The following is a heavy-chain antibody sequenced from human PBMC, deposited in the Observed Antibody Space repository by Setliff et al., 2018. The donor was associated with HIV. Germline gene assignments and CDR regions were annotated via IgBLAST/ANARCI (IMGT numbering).Heavy chain of an antibody. CDR1: GGSITSSNSY. Sequence: PSETLSLTCTVSGGSITSSNSYWGWIRQSPGKGLEWIGSIYYNGHTSYNPSLQSRVTISVDRSQNQFSLRLRSVTATDTAVYYCARHLWFYYAAESYGYFDYWGQGSLVTVAS. V-gene: IGHV4-39*01. J-gene: IGHJ4*02. CDR3: ARHLWFYYAAESYGYFDY. D-gene: IGHD3-10*01. CDR2: IYYNGHT.